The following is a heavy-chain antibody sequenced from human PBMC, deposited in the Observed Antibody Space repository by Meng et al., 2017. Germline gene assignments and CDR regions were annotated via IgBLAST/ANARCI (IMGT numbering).Heavy chain of an antibody. J-gene: IGHJ4*02. CDR3: AYATTVSN. Sequence: HLLDGCDGRLMPSESLSLTAAVDDRAFRGNYWSWTHQPPGKRLEWIGEINHSGSTTSNPSPKSRGTISVDTSKNQFSLKLSSVTAADTAVYYCAYATTVSNWGQGTLVTSPQ. CDR2: INHSGST. CDR1: DRAFRGNY. V-gene: IGHV4-34*01. D-gene: IGHD4-11*01.